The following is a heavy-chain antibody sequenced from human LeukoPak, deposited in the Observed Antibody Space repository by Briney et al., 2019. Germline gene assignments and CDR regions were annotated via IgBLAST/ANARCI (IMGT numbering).Heavy chain of an antibody. CDR1: GFTFSDYY. D-gene: IGHD1-1*01. J-gene: IGHJ6*04. Sequence: PGGSLRLSCAASGFTFSDYYMSWIRQAPGKGLEWVSYISSSSSYTNYADSVKGRFTISRDNAKNSLYLQMNSPRAEDTAVYYCATGIYYYYGMDVWGKGTTVTVSS. CDR2: ISSSSSYT. V-gene: IGHV3-11*06. CDR3: ATGIYYYYGMDV.